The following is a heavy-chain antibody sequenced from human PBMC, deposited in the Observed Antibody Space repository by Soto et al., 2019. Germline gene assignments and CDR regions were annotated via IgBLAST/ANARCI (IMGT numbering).Heavy chain of an antibody. V-gene: IGHV3-23*01. CDR2: ISGSGGST. D-gene: IGHD5-18*01. J-gene: IGHJ4*02. CDR1: GFTFSSYA. CDR3: AKSPWIQLWLGDY. Sequence: EVQLLESGGGLVQPGGSLRLSCAASGFTFSSYAMSWVRQAPGKGLEWVSAISGSGGSTYYADSVKGRFTISRDNSKNTLYLQMNSLRAEDKAVYYCAKSPWIQLWLGDYWGQGTLVTVSS.